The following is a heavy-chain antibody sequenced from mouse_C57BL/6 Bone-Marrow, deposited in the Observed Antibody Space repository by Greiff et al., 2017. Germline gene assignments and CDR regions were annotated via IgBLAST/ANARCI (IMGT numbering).Heavy chain of an antibody. CDR3: ARVEFDGSSGDWYFDV. Sequence: VQLQQSGPELVKPGASVKLSCKASGYTFTSYDINWVQQRPGQGLEWIGWIYPRDGRTKYHEKFKGKATLTVDTSSSTAYMELHSLTSEDSAVYFCARVEFDGSSGDWYFDVWGTGTTVTVSS. CDR2: IYPRDGRT. CDR1: GYTFTSYD. J-gene: IGHJ1*03. D-gene: IGHD1-1*01. V-gene: IGHV1-85*01.